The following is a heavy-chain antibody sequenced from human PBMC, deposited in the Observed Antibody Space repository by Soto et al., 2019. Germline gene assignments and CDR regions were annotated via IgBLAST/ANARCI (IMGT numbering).Heavy chain of an antibody. CDR2: ISAYNGNT. V-gene: IGHV1-18*01. J-gene: IGHJ5*02. D-gene: IGHD3-10*01. CDR3: ARDYGFGELFDP. CDR1: GYTFTSYG. Sequence: QVQLVQSGAEVKKPGASVKVSCKASGYTFTSYGIGWVRQAPGQGLEWMGWISAYNGNTNYAQKLQGRVTMTTDTSTSTAYREVRSLRCDDTAVYYCARDYGFGELFDPRGQGTLVTVSS.